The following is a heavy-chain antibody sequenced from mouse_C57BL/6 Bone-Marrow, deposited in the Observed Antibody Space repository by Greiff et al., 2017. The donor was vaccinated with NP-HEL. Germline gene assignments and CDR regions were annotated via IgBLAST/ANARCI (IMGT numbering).Heavy chain of an antibody. D-gene: IGHD1-1*01. J-gene: IGHJ4*01. V-gene: IGHV1-59*01. CDR1: GYTFTSYW. Sequence: QVQLKQSGAELVRPGTSVKLSCKASGYTFTSYWMHWVKQRPGQGLEWIGVIDPSDSYTNYNQKFKGKATLTVDTSSSTAYMQLSSLTSEDSAVYYCARRDYYYGSRLYAMDYWGQGTSVTVSS. CDR2: IDPSDSYT. CDR3: ARRDYYYGSRLYAMDY.